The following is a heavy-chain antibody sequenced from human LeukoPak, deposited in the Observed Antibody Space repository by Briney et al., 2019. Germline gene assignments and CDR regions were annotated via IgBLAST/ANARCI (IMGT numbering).Heavy chain of an antibody. CDR2: IYSGAST. CDR3: ARDRLGTYAFDI. V-gene: IGHV3-66*01. D-gene: IGHD3-16*01. Sequence: PGGSLRLSCAASGFTVSSNYMSWVRQAPGKGLEWVSVIYSGASTYYADSVKGRFTISRDNSKNTLYLQMNSLRAEDTAVYYCARDRLGTYAFDIWGQGTMVTVSS. CDR1: GFTVSSNY. J-gene: IGHJ3*02.